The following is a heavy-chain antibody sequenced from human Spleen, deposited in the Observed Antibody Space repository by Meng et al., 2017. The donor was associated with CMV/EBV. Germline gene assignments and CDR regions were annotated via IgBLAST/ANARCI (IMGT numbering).Heavy chain of an antibody. Sequence: GGSLRLSCAASGFTFNIYALSWVRQAPGKGLEWVSSISGSADSTHYGDSVTGRFTISRDISKNTLYLHMNSLRAEDTAVYYCWSPNCGYCWGQGTLVTVSS. CDR3: WSPNCGYC. CDR1: GFTFNIYA. V-gene: IGHV3-23*01. CDR2: ISGSADST. J-gene: IGHJ4*02. D-gene: IGHD3-22*01.